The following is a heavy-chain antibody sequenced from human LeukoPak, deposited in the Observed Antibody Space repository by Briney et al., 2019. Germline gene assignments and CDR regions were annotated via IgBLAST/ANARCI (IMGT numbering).Heavy chain of an antibody. Sequence: ASVKVSCKASGYTFTSYYMHWVRQAPGQGLEWMGIINPSGGSTSYAQKFQGRVTMTRDMSTSTVYMELRSLRSDDTAVYYCARLELLRKGFDYWGQGTLVTVPS. CDR3: ARLELLRKGFDY. CDR2: INPSGGST. CDR1: GYTFTSYY. V-gene: IGHV1-46*01. J-gene: IGHJ4*02. D-gene: IGHD2-15*01.